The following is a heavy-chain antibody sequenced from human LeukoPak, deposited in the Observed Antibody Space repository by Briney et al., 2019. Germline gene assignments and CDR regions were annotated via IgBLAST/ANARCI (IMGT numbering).Heavy chain of an antibody. CDR2: VYRSGST. CDR3: ARRGTSGWAYYFDF. D-gene: IGHD6-19*01. J-gene: IGHJ4*02. V-gene: IGHV4-39*01. Sequence: SETLSLTCDLSGDSISSSSNYCGWVRHLPGKGLEWNESVYRSGSTYYNPSLKSRVTISVSTSKNQFTLNLTSVTAADTAVYHCARRGTSGWAYYFDFWGPGSLLTVSS. CDR1: GDSISSSSNY.